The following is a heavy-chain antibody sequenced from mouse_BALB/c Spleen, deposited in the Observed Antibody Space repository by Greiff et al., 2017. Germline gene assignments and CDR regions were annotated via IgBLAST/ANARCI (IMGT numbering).Heavy chain of an antibody. CDR3: SRDRYEAMDY. Sequence: QVQLQQSGAGLVRPGASVTMSCTASGYTFTSYNMHWVTQPPGQGLEWIGYIYTGNGGTNYNQKFKGKATLTADTSSSTVYMHISSLTSEDSAVYFCSRDRYEAMDYWGQGTSVTVSA. J-gene: IGHJ4*01. CDR2: IYTGNGGT. V-gene: IGHV1-12*01. CDR1: GYTFTSYN. D-gene: IGHD2-14*01.